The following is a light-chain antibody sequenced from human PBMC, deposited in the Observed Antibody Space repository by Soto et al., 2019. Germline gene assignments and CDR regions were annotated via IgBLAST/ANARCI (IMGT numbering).Light chain of an antibody. CDR3: CSYAGSSNYVV. J-gene: IGLJ2*01. CDR1: SSDVGSYNL. V-gene: IGLV2-23*01. Sequence: QSALTQPASVSGSPGQSITISCTGTSSDVGSYNLVSWYQQYPGKAPKLMIHEGSKRPSGVSNRFSGFKSGNTASLTTSGLHAAGEADYYCCSYAGSSNYVVFGGGTKVTVL. CDR2: EGS.